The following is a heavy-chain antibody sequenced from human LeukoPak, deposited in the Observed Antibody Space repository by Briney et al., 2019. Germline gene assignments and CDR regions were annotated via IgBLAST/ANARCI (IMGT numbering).Heavy chain of an antibody. D-gene: IGHD3-16*02. CDR2: IYVTGST. CDR1: GGSIGTYY. CDR3: ARHIGGGIEDMDV. J-gene: IGHJ6*03. V-gene: IGHV4-59*08. Sequence: SETLSLTCTVSGGSIGTYYWSWIRQSPGKGLEWIGYIYVTGSTRYNPYLQSRVTISVDTSRNQFFLKMSSVTAADAAVYYCARHIGGGIEDMDVWGKGTKVTVSS.